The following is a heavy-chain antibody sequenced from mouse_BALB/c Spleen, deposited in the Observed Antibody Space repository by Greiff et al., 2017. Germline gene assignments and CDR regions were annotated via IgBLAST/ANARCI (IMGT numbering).Heavy chain of an antibody. CDR2: INPSTGYT. D-gene: IGHD1-2*01. J-gene: IGHJ2*01. CDR1: GYTFTSYW. Sequence: QVQLQQSGAELAKPGASVKMSCKASGYTFTSYWMHWVKQRPGQGLEWIGYINPSTGYTEYNQKFKDKATLTADKSSSTAYMQLSSLTSEDSAVYYCARDYGFLDYWGQGTTLTVSS. V-gene: IGHV1-7*01. CDR3: ARDYGFLDY.